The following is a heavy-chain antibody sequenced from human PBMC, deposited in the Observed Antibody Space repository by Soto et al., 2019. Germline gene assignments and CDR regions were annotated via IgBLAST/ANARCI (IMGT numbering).Heavy chain of an antibody. CDR1: GFIFNTYA. D-gene: IGHD5-18*01. Sequence: GGSLRLSCAASGFIFNTYAMHWVRQAPGKGLEWVAVISYDGNNKNYADSVKGRFTISRDDSTDTLYLQMNSLRAEDTAVYYCAKDQESGYSYGRGYGMDVWGQGTTVTVSS. CDR2: ISYDGNNK. V-gene: IGHV3-30-3*01. CDR3: AKDQESGYSYGRGYGMDV. J-gene: IGHJ6*02.